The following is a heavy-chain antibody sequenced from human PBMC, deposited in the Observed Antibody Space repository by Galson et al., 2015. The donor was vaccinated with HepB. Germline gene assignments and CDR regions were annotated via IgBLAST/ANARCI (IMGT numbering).Heavy chain of an antibody. CDR2: IFQSGST. J-gene: IGHJ4*02. V-gene: IGHV4-4*02. Sequence: ETLSLTCAVSGGSVNSYNWWSWVRQPPGKGLEWVGEIFQSGSTNYNPSLKSRVTVLLDKSRNQFFLNLKSVTAADTAIYYCASLGYCSGADCYSTYWSQGTLVTVSS. D-gene: IGHD2-21*02. CDR3: ASLGYCSGADCYSTY. CDR1: GGSVNSYNW.